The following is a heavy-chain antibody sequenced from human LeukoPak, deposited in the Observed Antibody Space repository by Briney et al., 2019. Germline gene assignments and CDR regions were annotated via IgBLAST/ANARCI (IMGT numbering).Heavy chain of an antibody. Sequence: SETLSLTCTVSNYSISSGYNWGWIRQPPGKGLEWIGTIHQSGSTYFNPSLKSRVTISVDTSKNQFSLNLRSVTAADTAVYYCARTWATVSTVSLYSDYWGQGTLVTVSA. V-gene: IGHV4-38-2*02. D-gene: IGHD5/OR15-5a*01. CDR2: IHQSGST. CDR3: ARTWATVSTVSLYSDY. CDR1: NYSISSGYN. J-gene: IGHJ4*02.